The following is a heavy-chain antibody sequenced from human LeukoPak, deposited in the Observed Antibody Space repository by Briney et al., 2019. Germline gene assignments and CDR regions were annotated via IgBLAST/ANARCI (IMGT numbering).Heavy chain of an antibody. CDR2: ISYSGST. CDR1: GGPVTSYY. J-gene: IGHJ4*02. D-gene: IGHD4-23*01. CDR3: ARSPYGGNPLDY. Sequence: SETLSLTCTVSGGPVTSYYWNWIRQPPGKGLEWIGYISYSGSTNYNPSLKSRVTISVDTSKNKLSLKLSSVTAADTAVYYCARSPYGGNPLDYWGQGTLVTVSS. V-gene: IGHV4-59*02.